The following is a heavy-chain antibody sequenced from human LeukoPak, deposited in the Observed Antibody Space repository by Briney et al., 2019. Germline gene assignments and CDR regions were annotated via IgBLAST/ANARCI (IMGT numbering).Heavy chain of an antibody. Sequence: ASVKVSCKASGYTFSGYYIHWVRQAPGQGLEWMGWINPNSGGTKYAQKFQGRVAMTRDTSISTAYMELSRLRSDGTAVYYCAREGAGTDAFDVWGQGTMVTVSS. V-gene: IGHV1-2*02. CDR3: AREGAGTDAFDV. D-gene: IGHD6-19*01. J-gene: IGHJ3*01. CDR1: GYTFSGYY. CDR2: INPNSGGT.